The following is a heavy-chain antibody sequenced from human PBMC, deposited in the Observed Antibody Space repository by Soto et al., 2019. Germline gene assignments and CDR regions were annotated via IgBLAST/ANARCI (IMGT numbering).Heavy chain of an antibody. CDR3: SRQSLADPPYS. CDR1: GFTFSSYS. D-gene: IGHD6-13*01. V-gene: IGHV3-21*01. CDR2: ISSSSSYI. J-gene: IGHJ4*02. Sequence: GGSLRLSCAASGFTFSSYSMNWVRQAQGKGLEWVSSISSSSSYIYYADSVKGRFTISRDNAKNSLYLQMNSLRALVTPVYFCSRQSLADPPYSWAQGTLVTVSS.